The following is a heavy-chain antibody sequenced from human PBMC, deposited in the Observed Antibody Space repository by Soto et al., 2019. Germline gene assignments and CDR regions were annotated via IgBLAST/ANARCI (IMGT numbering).Heavy chain of an antibody. CDR3: ARGARPGEPETSYYGMDV. CDR1: GDSISSGGYS. V-gene: IGHV4-30-2*01. CDR2: IYYDEST. J-gene: IGHJ6*02. Sequence: SETLSLTCAVSGDSISSGGYSWSWIRQPPGKGLEWIGYIYYDESTKYNPSLKSRVTILGDRSKNQFSLKLSSVTAADTAIYYSARGARPGEPETSYYGMDVWGQGTTVTVSS. D-gene: IGHD6-6*01.